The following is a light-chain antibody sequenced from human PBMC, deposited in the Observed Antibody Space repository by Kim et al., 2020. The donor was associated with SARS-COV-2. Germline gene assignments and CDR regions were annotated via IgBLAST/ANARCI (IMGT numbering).Light chain of an antibody. J-gene: IGKJ4*01. V-gene: IGKV3-15*01. CDR3: QQYNNWPPLT. Sequence: VSTGERATLSCRASQGVSSNVAWYQQKPGQAPRVPIYGASTRATGIPARFSGSGSGTEFTLTISSLQSEDFAVYYCQQYNNWPPLTFGGGTKLEI. CDR1: QGVSSN. CDR2: GAS.